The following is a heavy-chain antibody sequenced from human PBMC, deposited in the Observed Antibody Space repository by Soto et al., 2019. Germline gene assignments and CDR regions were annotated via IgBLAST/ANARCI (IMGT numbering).Heavy chain of an antibody. Sequence: PGESLRHSCAASGFTFCSYEMNWLRQAPGKGLEWVSDISSSGSTIYYADSVKGRFTISRDNAKNSLYLQMKSLRAEDTDVYYCARADYYDSSGYWVGAFDIWGQGTMVTVSS. CDR3: ARADYYDSSGYWVGAFDI. D-gene: IGHD3-22*01. J-gene: IGHJ3*02. V-gene: IGHV3-48*03. CDR2: ISSSGSTI. CDR1: GFTFCSYE.